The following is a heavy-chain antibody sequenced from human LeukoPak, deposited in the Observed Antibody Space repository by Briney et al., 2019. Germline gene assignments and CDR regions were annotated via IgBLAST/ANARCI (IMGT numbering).Heavy chain of an antibody. J-gene: IGHJ5*02. CDR3: APISPVPANNNNWFDP. Sequence: GGSLRLSCAASGFTFSSYGMHWVRQAPGKGLEWVAVVSYDGSNKYYADSVKGRFTISRDNSKNTLYLQMNSLRAEDTAVYYCAPISPVPANNNNWFDPWGQGTLVTVSS. V-gene: IGHV3-30*03. CDR1: GFTFSSYG. CDR2: VSYDGSNK. D-gene: IGHD2-2*01.